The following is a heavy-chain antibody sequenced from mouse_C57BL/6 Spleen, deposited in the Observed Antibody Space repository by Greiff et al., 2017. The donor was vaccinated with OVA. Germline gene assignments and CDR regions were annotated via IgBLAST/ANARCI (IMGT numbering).Heavy chain of an antibody. J-gene: IGHJ2*01. CDR1: GYTFTSYW. CDR3: ARSRMVHYFDY. CDR2: INPSNGGT. V-gene: IGHV1-53*01. D-gene: IGHD2-3*01. Sequence: VKLQQPGTELVKPGASVKLSCKASGYTFTSYWMHWVKQRPGQGLEWIGNINPSNGGTNYNEKFKSKATLTVDKSSSTAYMQLSSLTSEYSAVYYCARSRMVHYFDYWGQGTTLTVSS.